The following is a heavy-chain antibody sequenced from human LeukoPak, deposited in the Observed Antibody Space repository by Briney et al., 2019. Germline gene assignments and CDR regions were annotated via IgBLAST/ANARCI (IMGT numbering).Heavy chain of an antibody. CDR1: GFTFSSYG. Sequence: GSLRLSCAASGFTFSSYGMHWVRQAPGKGLEWVAVISYDGSNKYYADSVKGRFTISRDNSKNTLYLQMNSLRAEDTAVYYCAKAREPYGDYAFDYWGQGTLVTVSS. CDR3: AKAREPYGDYAFDY. D-gene: IGHD4-17*01. J-gene: IGHJ4*02. CDR2: ISYDGSNK. V-gene: IGHV3-30*18.